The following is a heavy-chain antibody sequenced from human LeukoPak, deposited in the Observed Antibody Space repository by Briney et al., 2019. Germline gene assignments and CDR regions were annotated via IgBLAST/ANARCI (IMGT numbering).Heavy chain of an antibody. J-gene: IGHJ4*02. Sequence: ASVKVSCKASGYTFTSYYMHWVRQAPGQGLEWMGWISAYNGNTNYAQKLQGRVTMTRDTSTNTAYMELRSLRSDDTAVYQCARDEYYYASGSSAGIDYWGQGTLVTVSS. CDR1: GYTFTSYY. CDR3: ARDEYYYASGSSAGIDY. D-gene: IGHD3-10*01. V-gene: IGHV1-18*04. CDR2: ISAYNGNT.